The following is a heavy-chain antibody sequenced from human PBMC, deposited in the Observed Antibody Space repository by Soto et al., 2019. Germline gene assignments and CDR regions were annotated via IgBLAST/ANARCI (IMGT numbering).Heavy chain of an antibody. V-gene: IGHV1-18*01. CDR2: ISAYNGNT. CDR3: ASDGPPVDY. J-gene: IGHJ4*02. CDR1: GYTFTSYA. Sequence: QVQLVQSGAEVKKPGASVKVSCKASGYTFTSYAISWVRQAPGQGLEWMGWISAYNGNTNYAQKLQGRVTMTTDTATRTAYMELRSLRSAATAVYYFASDGPPVDYWGQGTLVTVSS.